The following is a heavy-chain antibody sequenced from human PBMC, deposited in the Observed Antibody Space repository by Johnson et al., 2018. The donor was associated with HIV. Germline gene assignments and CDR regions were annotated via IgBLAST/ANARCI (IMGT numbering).Heavy chain of an antibody. Sequence: VQLVESGGGLIQPGGSLRLSCAASGFTVSSNYMSWVRQAPGKGLEWVSVIYSGGSTYYADSVKGRFTISSDNSKNALYLRMNSLRAEDTAVYYCAKDRGIQWALPADAFDVWGQGTMVTVSS. CDR2: IYSGGST. CDR1: GFTVSSNY. D-gene: IGHD6-13*01. J-gene: IGHJ3*01. CDR3: AKDRGIQWALPADAFDV. V-gene: IGHV3-66*03.